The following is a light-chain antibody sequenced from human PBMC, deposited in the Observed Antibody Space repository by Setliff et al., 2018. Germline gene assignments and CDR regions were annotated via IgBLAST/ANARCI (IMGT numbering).Light chain of an antibody. CDR3: GSYEGSNNYV. V-gene: IGLV2-8*01. CDR2: EVS. J-gene: IGLJ1*01. Sequence: QSALTQPPSASGSPGQSVTISCTGTSSVVGGYNYVSWYQQHPGKAPKLMIYEVSKRPSGVSDRFSGSKSGTTAFLTVSGLQAEDEAEYFCGSYEGSNNYVFGSGTKVTVL. CDR1: SSVVGGYNY.